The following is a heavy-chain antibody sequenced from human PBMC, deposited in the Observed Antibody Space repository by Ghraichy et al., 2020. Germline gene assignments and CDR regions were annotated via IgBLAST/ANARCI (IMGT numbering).Heavy chain of an antibody. V-gene: IGHV4-34*01. D-gene: IGHD4-17*01. J-gene: IGHJ4*02. CDR3: ARDYGDYVGSFDY. CDR2: INHSGST. CDR1: GGSFSGYY. Sequence: SETLPLTCAVYGGSFSGYYWSWIRQPPGKGLEWIGEINHSGSTNYNPSLKSRVTISVDTSKNQFSLKLSSVTAADTAVYYCARDYGDYVGSFDYWGQGTLVTVSS.